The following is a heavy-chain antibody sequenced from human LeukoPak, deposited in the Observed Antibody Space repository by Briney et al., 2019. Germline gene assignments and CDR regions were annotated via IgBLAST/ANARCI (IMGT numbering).Heavy chain of an antibody. J-gene: IGHJ4*02. V-gene: IGHV4-38-2*02. CDR3: ASIYSGSYYYAFYFDY. Sequence: SETLSLTCTVSGYSISSGYYWGWIRQPPGKGLELIGSIHHSGSTHYNPSLKSRITISVDTSKNQFSLKLSSVTAADTAMYYCASIYSGSYYYAFYFDYWGQGTLVTVSS. CDR2: IHHSGST. D-gene: IGHD1-26*01. CDR1: GYSISSGYY.